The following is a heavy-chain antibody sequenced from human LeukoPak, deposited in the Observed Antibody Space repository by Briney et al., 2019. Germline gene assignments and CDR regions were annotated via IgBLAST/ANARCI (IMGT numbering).Heavy chain of an antibody. V-gene: IGHV4-39*01. D-gene: IGHD3-3*01. Sequence: DPSQTLSLTCTVSGGSISSSSYYWGWIRQPPGKGLEWIGSIYYSGSTYYSPSLKSRVTISVDTSKNQFSLKLSSVTAADTAVYYCAYYDFWSGSQFDPWGQGTLVTVSS. J-gene: IGHJ5*02. CDR2: IYYSGST. CDR1: GGSISSSSYY. CDR3: AYYDFWSGSQFDP.